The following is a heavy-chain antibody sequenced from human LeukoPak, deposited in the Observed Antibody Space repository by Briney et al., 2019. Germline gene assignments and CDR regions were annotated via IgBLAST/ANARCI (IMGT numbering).Heavy chain of an antibody. J-gene: IGHJ4*02. CDR1: GGTFSSYA. D-gene: IGHD3-9*01. CDR2: IFPIFGTA. CDR3: ARQVLRYFDWLTYFDY. V-gene: IGHV1-69*13. Sequence: SVKVSCKASGGTFSSYAISWVRQAPGQGLEWMGGIFPIFGTANYAQKFQGRVTITADESTSTAYMELSSLRSEDTAVYYCARQVLRYFDWLTYFDYWGQGTLVTVSS.